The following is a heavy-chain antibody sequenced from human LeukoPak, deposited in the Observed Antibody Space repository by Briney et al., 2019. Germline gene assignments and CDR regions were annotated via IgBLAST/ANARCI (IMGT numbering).Heavy chain of an antibody. CDR2: IYPGNSDT. Sequence: PGESLKISCKGSGYSFTTYWIGWVRQMPGKGLEWMGIIYPGNSDTRYSPSFQGQVTISADKSISTAYLQWSSLKASDTAMYYCARGDSSSWGGVYYFDYWGQGTLVTVSS. D-gene: IGHD6-13*01. V-gene: IGHV5-51*01. CDR1: GYSFTTYW. CDR3: ARGDSSSWGGVYYFDY. J-gene: IGHJ4*02.